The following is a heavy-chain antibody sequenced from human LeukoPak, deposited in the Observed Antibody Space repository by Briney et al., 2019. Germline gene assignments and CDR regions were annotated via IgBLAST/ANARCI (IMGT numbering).Heavy chain of an antibody. J-gene: IGHJ6*02. Sequence: GGSLRLSCAVSGITLSNYGMSWVRQAPGKGLEWVAGISDSGGRTNYADSVKGRFTISRDNPKNTLYLQMNSLRAEDTAVYYCTAMKTEYSSGWYSYYYYYGMDVWGQGTTVTVSS. CDR1: GITLSNYG. CDR2: ISDSGGRT. V-gene: IGHV3-23*01. D-gene: IGHD6-19*01. CDR3: TAMKTEYSSGWYSYYYYYGMDV.